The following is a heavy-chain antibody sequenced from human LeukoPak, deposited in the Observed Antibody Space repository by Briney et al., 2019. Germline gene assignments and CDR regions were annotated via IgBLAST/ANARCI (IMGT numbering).Heavy chain of an antibody. CDR2: IYYSGST. V-gene: IGHV4-59*01. J-gene: IGHJ4*02. CDR3: ARALYSSGWYRGEYYFDY. CDR1: GGSISSYY. D-gene: IGHD6-19*01. Sequence: PSETLSLTCTVSGGSISSYYWSWIRQPPGKGLEWIGYIYYSGSTNYNPSLKSRVTISVDTSKNQFSLKLGSVTAADTAVYYCARALYSSGWYRGEYYFDYWGQGTLVTVSS.